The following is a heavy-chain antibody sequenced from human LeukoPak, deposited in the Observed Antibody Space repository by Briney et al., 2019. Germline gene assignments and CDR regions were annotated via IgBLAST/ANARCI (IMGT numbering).Heavy chain of an antibody. V-gene: IGHV4-34*01. Sequence: PSETLSLTCAVYGGSFSGSYWSWIRQPPGKGLEWIGEINHSGSTNYNPSLKSRVTISVDTSKNQFSLKLSSVTAADTAVYYCARPKGRGYCSGGSCYRYAFDIWGQGTMVTVSS. CDR1: GGSFSGSY. CDR3: ARPKGRGYCSGGSCYRYAFDI. D-gene: IGHD2-15*01. J-gene: IGHJ3*02. CDR2: INHSGST.